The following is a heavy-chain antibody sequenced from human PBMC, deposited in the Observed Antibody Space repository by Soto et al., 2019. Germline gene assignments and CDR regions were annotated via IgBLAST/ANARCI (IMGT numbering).Heavy chain of an antibody. J-gene: IGHJ4*02. Sequence: EVQLVESGGGLVQPGGSLRLSCAASGFTFSSYWMHWVRQAPGKGLVWVSRINSDGSSTSYADSVKGRFTISRDNAKNTLYLQMNSLRTEDAAVYYCARSPKAVAGTKGLDYWGQGTLVTVSS. CDR3: ARSPKAVAGTKGLDY. V-gene: IGHV3-74*01. CDR2: INSDGSST. CDR1: GFTFSSYW. D-gene: IGHD6-19*01.